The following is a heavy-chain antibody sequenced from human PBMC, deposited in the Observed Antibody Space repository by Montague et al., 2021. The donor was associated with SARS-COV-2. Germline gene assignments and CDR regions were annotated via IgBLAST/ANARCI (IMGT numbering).Heavy chain of an antibody. CDR1: GGSISSSSYY. D-gene: IGHD3-22*01. J-gene: IGHJ4*02. V-gene: IGHV4-39*01. CDR2: IYYSGST. Sequence: SETLSLTCTVSGGSISSSSYYWGWLRQPPGKGLEWIGSIYYSGSTYYNPSLKSRVTISVDTSKNQFSLKLSSVTAADTAVYYCARATPGITMIVVVMTAIDYYFDYWGQGNLVTVSS. CDR3: ARATPGITMIVVVMTAIDYYFDY.